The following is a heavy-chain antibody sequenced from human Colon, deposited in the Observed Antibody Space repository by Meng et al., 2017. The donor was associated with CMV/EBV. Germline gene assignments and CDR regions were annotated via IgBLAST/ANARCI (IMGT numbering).Heavy chain of an antibody. D-gene: IGHD2-2*01. J-gene: IGHJ6*02. CDR2: IYYSWST. Sequence: GSLRLSCTVSGGSISSYYWSWIRQPPGKGLEWIGYIYYSWSTNYNPSLKSRVTISVDTSKNQFSLKLSSVTAADTAVYYCARGRCSSTSCYGGNYYYGMDVWGQGTTVTVSS. CDR1: GGSISSYY. V-gene: IGHV4-59*01. CDR3: ARGRCSSTSCYGGNYYYGMDV.